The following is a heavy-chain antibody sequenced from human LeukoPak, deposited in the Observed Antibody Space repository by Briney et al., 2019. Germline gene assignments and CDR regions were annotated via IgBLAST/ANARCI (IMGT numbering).Heavy chain of an antibody. J-gene: IGHJ5*02. CDR1: GYTLTELS. V-gene: IGHV1-24*01. CDR3: ATASHNYADYYDCSGPLYNWFDP. Sequence: ASVKVSCKVSGYTLTELSMHWVRQAPGKGLEWMGGFDPEDGETIYAQKFQGRVTMTEDTSTDTAYMELSSLRSEDTAVYYCATASHNYADYYDCSGPLYNWFDPWGQGTLVTVSS. D-gene: IGHD3-22*01. CDR2: FDPEDGET.